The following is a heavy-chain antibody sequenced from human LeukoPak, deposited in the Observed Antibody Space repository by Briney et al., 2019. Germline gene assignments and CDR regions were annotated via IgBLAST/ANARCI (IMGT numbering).Heavy chain of an antibody. D-gene: IGHD2/OR15-2a*01. J-gene: IGHJ3*02. CDR1: GFTFSQFA. V-gene: IGHV3-30*14. CDR2: ISHDGRNT. CDR3: ARRLYIVRGAFDI. Sequence: PGGSLRLSCAASGFTFSQFAVHWVRQAPGKGLEWVADISHDGRNTYYADSVKGRFTISRDNSKNTVHLQMNNLRAEDTAMYFCARRLYIVRGAFDIWGQGTMVTVSS.